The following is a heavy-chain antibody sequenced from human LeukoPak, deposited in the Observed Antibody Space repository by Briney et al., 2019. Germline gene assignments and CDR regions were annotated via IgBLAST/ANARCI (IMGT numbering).Heavy chain of an antibody. V-gene: IGHV3-21*01. J-gene: IGHJ4*02. D-gene: IGHD5-12*01. CDR2: ISSSTSHI. CDR3: ARALSVASDY. CDR1: GFTFSRYS. Sequence: GGSLRLSCAASGFTFSRYSMNWVRQAPGKGLEWVSSISSSTSHIYYAGSVKGRFTISRDNAKNSLYLQMNSLRAEDTAVYYCARALSVASDYWGQGTLVTVSS.